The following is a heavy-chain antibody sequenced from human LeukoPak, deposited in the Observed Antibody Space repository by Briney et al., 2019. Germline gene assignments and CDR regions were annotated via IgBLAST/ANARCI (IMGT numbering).Heavy chain of an antibody. CDR1: GVSLRGYY. CDR3: ARGRNYVSDYYFDV. Sequence: SETLSLTCAVYGVSLRGYYWSWIRRSPEKGLEWIGEISHEGDSIYNPSLKSRLTLSVDMSKNQFSLKLRSVTAADTAVYYCARGRNYVSDYYFDVWGKGTTVIVSS. V-gene: IGHV4-34*01. J-gene: IGHJ6*03. CDR2: ISHEGDS. D-gene: IGHD1-7*01.